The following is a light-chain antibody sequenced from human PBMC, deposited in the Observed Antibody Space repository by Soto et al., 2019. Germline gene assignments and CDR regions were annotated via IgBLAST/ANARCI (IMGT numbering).Light chain of an antibody. CDR2: AAS. V-gene: IGKV1-9*01. CDR1: QGISSY. J-gene: IGKJ5*01. Sequence: DRVTITCRASQGISSYLAWYQQKPGKAPKLLIYAASTLQSGVPSRFSGSGSGTEFTLTISRLQPEDFATYYCQQLNSYPITFGQGTRLEIK. CDR3: QQLNSYPIT.